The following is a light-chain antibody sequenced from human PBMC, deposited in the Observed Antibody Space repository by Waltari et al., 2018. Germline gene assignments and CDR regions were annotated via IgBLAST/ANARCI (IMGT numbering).Light chain of an antibody. CDR1: TNDVGGSNF. J-gene: IGLJ1*01. CDR2: EVT. Sequence: QSALTQPASVSGSPGQSITIFCTGTTNDVGGSNFVSWYQHHPGKAPKLIIYEVTKRPSGVSTRFSGSKSGNTASLTISGLQAEDEADYYCHSYTGSRTYVFGTGTKVTVL. CDR3: HSYTGSRTYV. V-gene: IGLV2-14*01.